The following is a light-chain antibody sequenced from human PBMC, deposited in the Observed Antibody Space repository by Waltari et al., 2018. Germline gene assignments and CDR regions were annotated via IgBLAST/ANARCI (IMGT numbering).Light chain of an antibody. V-gene: IGKV3-20*01. Sequence: EIVLTQSPGTLSLSPGERATLSCRASQSVRGSFAWYQQKAGQAPRLLFYGASSRATVIPDRFSGSGSGTDFSLTISRLEPEDFALYYCQHYVRLPATFGQGTKVEI. CDR1: QSVRGS. CDR2: GAS. J-gene: IGKJ1*01. CDR3: QHYVRLPAT.